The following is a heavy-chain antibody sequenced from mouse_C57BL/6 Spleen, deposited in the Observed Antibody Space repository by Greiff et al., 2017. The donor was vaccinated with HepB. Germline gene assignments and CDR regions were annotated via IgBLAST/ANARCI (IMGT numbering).Heavy chain of an antibody. CDR1: GYAFSSSW. V-gene: IGHV1-82*01. D-gene: IGHD2-4*01. J-gene: IGHJ2*01. CDR3: AYDYFDY. CDR2: IYPGDGDT. Sequence: VQLQQSGPELVKPGASVKISCKASGYAFSSSWMNWVKQRPGKGLEWIGRIYPGDGDTNYNGKFKGKATLTADKSSSTAYMQLSSLTSEYSAVYFCAYDYFDYWGQGTTLTVSS.